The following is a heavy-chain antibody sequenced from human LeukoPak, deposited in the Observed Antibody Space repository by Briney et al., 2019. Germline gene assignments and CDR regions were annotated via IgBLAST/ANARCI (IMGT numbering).Heavy chain of an antibody. D-gene: IGHD6-19*01. CDR3: AKDLGGGSGCYDL. CDR2: ISNSGNNI. J-gene: IGHJ2*01. Sequence: GGSLRLSCAASGFXFSSYSIYWVRQAPGKGLEWVSSISNSGNNIYYPDSVKGRFTTSRDNAKSSLYLQMSSLRAEDTAVYYCAKDLGGGSGCYDLWGRGTLVTVSS. CDR1: GFXFSSYS. V-gene: IGHV3-21*06.